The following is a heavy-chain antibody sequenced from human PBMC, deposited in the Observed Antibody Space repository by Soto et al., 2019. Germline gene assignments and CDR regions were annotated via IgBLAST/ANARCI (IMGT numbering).Heavy chain of an antibody. V-gene: IGHV4-34*01. CDR2: INHSGST. CDR3: ARGLGVNMVRGVIIRRGGWFDP. CDR1: GGSFSGYY. J-gene: IGHJ5*02. D-gene: IGHD3-10*01. Sequence: QVQLQQWGAGLLKPSETLSLTCAVYGGSFSGYYWSWIRQPPGKGLEWIGEINHSGSTNYNPSLKSRVPISVDTSKNQFSLKLSSVTAADTAVYYCARGLGVNMVRGVIIRRGGWFDPWGQGTLVTVSS.